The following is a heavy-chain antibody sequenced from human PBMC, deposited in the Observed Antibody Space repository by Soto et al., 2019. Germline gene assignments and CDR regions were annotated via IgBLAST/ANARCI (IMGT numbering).Heavy chain of an antibody. D-gene: IGHD3-9*01. Sequence: SVKVSCKASGFTFTSSAMQWVRQARGQRLEWIGWIVVGSGNTNYAQKFQERVTITRDMSTSTAYMELSSLRSEDTAVYYCAALPYYDILTGLGLQYYFDYWGQGTLVTVSS. V-gene: IGHV1-58*02. CDR3: AALPYYDILTGLGLQYYFDY. CDR1: GFTFTSSA. J-gene: IGHJ4*02. CDR2: IVVGSGNT.